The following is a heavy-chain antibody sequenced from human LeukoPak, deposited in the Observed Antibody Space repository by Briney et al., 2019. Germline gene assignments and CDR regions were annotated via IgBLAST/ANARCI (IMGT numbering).Heavy chain of an antibody. CDR3: AHSPQLAATNWFDP. Sequence: SGPTLVNPTQPLTLTCTFSGFSLSTSGVGVGWIRQPPAKGLEWLALIYWDDDKRYSPSLKSRLTITKDTSKNQVVLTMTNMDPVDTATYYCAHSPQLAATNWFDPWGQGTLVTVSS. CDR1: GFSLSTSGVG. V-gene: IGHV2-5*02. J-gene: IGHJ5*02. CDR2: IYWDDDK. D-gene: IGHD6-6*01.